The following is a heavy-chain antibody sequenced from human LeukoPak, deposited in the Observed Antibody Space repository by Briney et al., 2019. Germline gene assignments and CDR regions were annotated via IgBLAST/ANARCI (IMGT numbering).Heavy chain of an antibody. J-gene: IGHJ6*03. CDR2: ISGNGGST. V-gene: IGHV3-23*01. CDR3: AKGGDSYYYYYMDV. CDR1: GFSFSSHA. Sequence: GGSLRLSCAASGFSFSSHAMHWVRQAPGKGLEWVSSISGNGGSTYYADSVKGRFTISRDKSRNTLSLQMNSLRAEDTAVYYCAKGGDSYYYYYMDVWGKGTTVTVSS.